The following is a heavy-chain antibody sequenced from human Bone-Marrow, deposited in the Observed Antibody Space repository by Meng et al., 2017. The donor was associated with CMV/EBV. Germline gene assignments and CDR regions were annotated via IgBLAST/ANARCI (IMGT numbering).Heavy chain of an antibody. CDR2: ISGSGDST. J-gene: IGHJ6*02. Sequence: GESLKISFVASGFTFSTYAMTWVRQAPGKGLEWVSTISGSGDSTYSADSVKGRFTISRDNSKNTLYLQMNSLRAEDTAVYYCASGPNRHPPHSYAMDVWGQGTTVTVSS. D-gene: IGHD1-14*01. CDR3: ASGPNRHPPHSYAMDV. V-gene: IGHV3-23*01. CDR1: GFTFSTYA.